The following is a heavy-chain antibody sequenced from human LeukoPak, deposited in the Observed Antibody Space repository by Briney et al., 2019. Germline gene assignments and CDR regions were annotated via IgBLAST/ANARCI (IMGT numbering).Heavy chain of an antibody. V-gene: IGHV3-66*01. Sequence: PEGSLRLSCAASGVTVSNNYMSWVRQAPGKALEWVSVIYSGGSTYYADSVKGRFTISRDKSKNTVYLQMNSLRAEDTAVYYCARNVPVTTLGYWGQGTLVTVSS. CDR3: ARNVPVTTLGY. D-gene: IGHD4-17*01. CDR2: IYSGGST. CDR1: GVTVSNNY. J-gene: IGHJ4*02.